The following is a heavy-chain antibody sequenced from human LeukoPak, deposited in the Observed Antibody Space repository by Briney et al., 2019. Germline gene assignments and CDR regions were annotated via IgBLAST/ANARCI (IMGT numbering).Heavy chain of an antibody. D-gene: IGHD5-18*01. CDR2: ISYDGSNK. Sequence: GGSLRLSCAASGFTFSSYGMHWVRQAPGKGLEWVAVISYDGSNKYYADSVKGRFTISRDNSKNTLYLQVNSLRAEDTAVYYCAKVARYSYGPNYYYGMDVWGQGTTVTVSS. CDR1: GFTFSSYG. V-gene: IGHV3-30*18. CDR3: AKVARYSYGPNYYYGMDV. J-gene: IGHJ6*02.